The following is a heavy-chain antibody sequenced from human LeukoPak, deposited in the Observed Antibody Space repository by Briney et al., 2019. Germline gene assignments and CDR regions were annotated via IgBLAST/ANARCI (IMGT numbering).Heavy chain of an antibody. J-gene: IGHJ4*02. CDR3: ARVLWGSYRPFDY. Sequence: ASVKVSCKVSGYTFTSYAMHWVRQAPGQRLEWMGWINAGNGNTKYSQKFQGRVTITRDTSASTAYMELSSLRSEDTAVYYCARVLWGSYRPFDYWGQGTLVTVSS. D-gene: IGHD3-16*02. CDR1: GYTFTSYA. CDR2: INAGNGNT. V-gene: IGHV1-3*01.